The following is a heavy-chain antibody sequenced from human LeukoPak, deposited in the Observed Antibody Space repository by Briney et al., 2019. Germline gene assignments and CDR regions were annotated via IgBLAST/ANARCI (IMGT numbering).Heavy chain of an antibody. J-gene: IGHJ5*02. CDR3: ARLTYFGSGAPGVPGNWFDP. Sequence: GASVRVSCKASGYTFSIYGFSWVRQAPGQGLEWMGWISAYNGNTNYAQKLQGRVTMTTDTSTNTAYVELRSLRSDDTAVYYCARLTYFGSGAPGVPGNWFDPWGQGTLVTVSS. CDR1: GYTFSIYG. D-gene: IGHD3-10*01. V-gene: IGHV1-18*01. CDR2: ISAYNGNT.